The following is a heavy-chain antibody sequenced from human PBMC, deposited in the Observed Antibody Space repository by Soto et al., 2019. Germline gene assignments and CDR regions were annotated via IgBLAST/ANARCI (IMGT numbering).Heavy chain of an antibody. CDR1: GFSLSNSGLG. V-gene: IGHV2-5*01. D-gene: IGHD1-20*01. CDR3: ARRRGYNWNNPAFDY. Sequence: SGPTLVNPTQTLTLTCTFSGFSLSNSGLGVGWIRQPPGKAREWLALIYWNDDKKYSPSLKSRLGITKDTFRNQVVLTMTNVDPLDTATYYCARRRGYNWNNPAFDYWGQGALVTVSS. CDR2: IYWNDDK. J-gene: IGHJ4*02.